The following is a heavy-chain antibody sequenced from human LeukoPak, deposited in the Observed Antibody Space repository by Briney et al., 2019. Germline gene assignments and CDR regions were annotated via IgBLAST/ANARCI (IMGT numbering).Heavy chain of an antibody. CDR1: GASISNYY. V-gene: IGHV4-4*07. CDR3: ARDPNTVIGTGDYFFDS. J-gene: IGHJ4*02. CDR2: THSGGVT. D-gene: IGHD2/OR15-2a*01. Sequence: SSDTLSLTCSVSGASISNYYWTWIRQPAGKGLEWIGRTHSGGVTNHNPSLKSRVALSIDKSRGQFSLNLRSVTAADTAIYFCARDPNTVIGTGDYFFDSWGRGTVVSVSS.